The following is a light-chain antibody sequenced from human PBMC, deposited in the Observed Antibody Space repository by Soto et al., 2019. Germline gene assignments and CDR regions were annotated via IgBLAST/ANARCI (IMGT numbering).Light chain of an antibody. CDR2: DAS. J-gene: IGKJ5*01. CDR3: QQYYNFPIT. Sequence: DIQRTQCLPSPCASVDDRVTITCEASQDIGNYLDWYQQRPGKAPKLLIFDASSLDRGVPSRFSGSGSGTDFTFTISGLQSEDIATYYCQQYYNFPITFGQGTRLEI. CDR1: QDIGNY. V-gene: IGKV1-33*01.